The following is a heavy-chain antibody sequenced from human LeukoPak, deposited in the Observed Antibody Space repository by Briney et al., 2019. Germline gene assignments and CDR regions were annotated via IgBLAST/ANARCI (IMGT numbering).Heavy chain of an antibody. CDR2: IYTSGST. D-gene: IGHD6-6*01. J-gene: IGHJ6*03. CDR3: ARSIAARRVYYYYYMDV. CDR1: GGSISSYY. Sequence: PSETLSLTCTVSGGSISSYYWSWIRQPAGKGLEWIGRIYTSGSTNYNPSLKGRVTMSVDTSKNQFSLKLSSVTAADTAVYYCARSIAARRVYYYYYMDVWGKGTTVTVSS. V-gene: IGHV4-4*07.